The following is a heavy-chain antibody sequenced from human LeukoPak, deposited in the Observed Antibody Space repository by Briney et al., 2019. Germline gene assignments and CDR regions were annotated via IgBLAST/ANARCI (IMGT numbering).Heavy chain of an antibody. D-gene: IGHD3-3*02. V-gene: IGHV4-39*07. CDR2: IYYSGST. Sequence: SETLSLTCTVSGGSISSSSYYWGWIRQPPGKGLEWIGSIYYSGSTYYNPSLKSRVTISVDTSKNQFSLKLSSVTAADTAVYYCARSIALNWFDPWGQGTLVTVSS. CDR1: GGSISSSSYY. J-gene: IGHJ5*02. CDR3: ARSIALNWFDP.